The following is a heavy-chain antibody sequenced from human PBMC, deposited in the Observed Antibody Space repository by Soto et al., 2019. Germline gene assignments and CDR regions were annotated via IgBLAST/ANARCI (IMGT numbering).Heavy chain of an antibody. CDR1: GFTFSSYE. D-gene: IGHD3-10*01. Sequence: GGSLRLSCAASGFTFSSYEMNWVRQAPGKGLEWVSYISSSGSTIYYADSVKGRFTISRDNAKNSLYLQMNSLRAEDTAVYYCARADPWFGEHRGMDVWGQGTTVTVSS. CDR3: ARADPWFGEHRGMDV. J-gene: IGHJ6*02. V-gene: IGHV3-48*03. CDR2: ISSSGSTI.